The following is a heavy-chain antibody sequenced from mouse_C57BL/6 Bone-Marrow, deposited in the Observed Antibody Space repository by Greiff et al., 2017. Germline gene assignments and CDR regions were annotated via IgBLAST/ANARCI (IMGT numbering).Heavy chain of an antibody. CDR1: GYTFTSYW. J-gene: IGHJ2*01. V-gene: IGHV1-74*01. Sequence: VQLQQPGAELVKPGASVKVSCKASGYTFTSYWMHWVKQRPGQGLEWIGRIHPSDSDTNYNQKFKGKATLTVDKSSSTAYMQLSSLTSEDSAVYYCATPLGRYYVDYWGQGTTLTVSS. D-gene: IGHD4-1*01. CDR3: ATPLGRYYVDY. CDR2: IHPSDSDT.